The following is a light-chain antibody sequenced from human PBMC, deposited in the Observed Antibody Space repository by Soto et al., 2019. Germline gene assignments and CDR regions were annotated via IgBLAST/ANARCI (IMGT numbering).Light chain of an antibody. J-gene: IGKJ1*01. CDR3: QQRSNWPPVT. CDR1: QSVSSY. Sequence: EIVLTQSPATLSLSPGERATLSCRASQSVSSYLAWYQQKPGQAPGLLIYDASNRATGIPARFSGSGSGTDFTLTISSLEPEDFAVYYCQQRSNWPPVTFGQGTKV. V-gene: IGKV3-11*01. CDR2: DAS.